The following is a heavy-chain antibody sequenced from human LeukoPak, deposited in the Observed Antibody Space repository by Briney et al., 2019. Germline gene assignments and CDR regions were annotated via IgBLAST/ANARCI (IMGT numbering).Heavy chain of an antibody. V-gene: IGHV3-21*01. Sequence: GGSLRLSCAASGFTFSTYAMSWVRQAPGKGLEWVSSISSSSTYISYADSVKGRFTISRDNARNSLYLQMHSLRAEDTAMYYCARDRKNLVGVPTALDSWGQGTLVTVPS. J-gene: IGHJ4*02. D-gene: IGHD2-2*01. CDR2: ISSSSTYI. CDR1: GFTFSTYA. CDR3: ARDRKNLVGVPTALDS.